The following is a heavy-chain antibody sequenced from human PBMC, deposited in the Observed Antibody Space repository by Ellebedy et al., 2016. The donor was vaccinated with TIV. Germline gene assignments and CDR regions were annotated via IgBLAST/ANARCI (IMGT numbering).Heavy chain of an antibody. CDR2: ISYDGSNK. V-gene: IGHV3-30-3*01. CDR1: GFTFSSYA. J-gene: IGHJ4*02. Sequence: GGSLRLSXAASGFTFSSYAMHWVRQAPGKGLEWVAVISYDGSNKYYADSVKGRFTISRDNSKNTLYLQMNSLRAEDTAVYYCARDLGGYDFDYWGQGTLVTVSS. D-gene: IGHD5-12*01. CDR3: ARDLGGYDFDY.